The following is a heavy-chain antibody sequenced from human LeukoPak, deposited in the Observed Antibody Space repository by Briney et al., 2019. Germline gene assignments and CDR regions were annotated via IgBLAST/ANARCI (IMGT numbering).Heavy chain of an antibody. J-gene: IGHJ4*02. D-gene: IGHD4-17*01. CDR3: ARGSMTTVTYFDY. Sequence: SETLSLTCTVSGGSVSSGSYYWSWIRQPPGKGLEWIGYIYYSGSTNYNPSLKSRVTISVDTSKNQFFLKLSSVTAADTAVYYCARGSMTTVTYFDYWGQGTLVTVSS. V-gene: IGHV4-61*01. CDR1: GGSVSSGSYY. CDR2: IYYSGST.